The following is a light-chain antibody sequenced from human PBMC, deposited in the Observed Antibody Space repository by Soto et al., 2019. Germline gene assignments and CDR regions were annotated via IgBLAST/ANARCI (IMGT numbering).Light chain of an antibody. Sequence: EILLTQSPATLSLSPGESAPLSCRASQSVSSYLAWYQQKPGQAPRLLIYDASNRATGIPARFSGSGSGTDFTLTISSLEPEDFAVYYCQQRSNRFTFGPGTKVDIK. CDR2: DAS. V-gene: IGKV3-11*01. CDR1: QSVSSY. J-gene: IGKJ3*01. CDR3: QQRSNRFT.